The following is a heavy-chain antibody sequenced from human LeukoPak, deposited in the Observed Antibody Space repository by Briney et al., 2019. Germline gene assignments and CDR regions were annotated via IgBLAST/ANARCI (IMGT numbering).Heavy chain of an antibody. CDR3: ASIVAADNWFDP. J-gene: IGHJ5*02. CDR2: INPNSGGT. D-gene: IGHD6-13*01. Sequence: ASVKVSCKASGYTFTGYYMHWVRQAPGQGLEWMGWINPNSGGTNYAQKFQGRVTMTRDTSISTAYMELGRLRSDDTAVYYCASIVAADNWFDPWGQGTLVTVSS. V-gene: IGHV1-2*02. CDR1: GYTFTGYY.